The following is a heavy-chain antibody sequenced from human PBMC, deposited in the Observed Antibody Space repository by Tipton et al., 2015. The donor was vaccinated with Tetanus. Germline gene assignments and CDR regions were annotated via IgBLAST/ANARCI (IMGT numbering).Heavy chain of an antibody. J-gene: IGHJ6*02. D-gene: IGHD2-2*01. CDR3: AKDQLPESVVVVPAALSSV. Sequence: GSLRLSCAASGFTFSSYAMSWVRQAPGKGLEWVSAISGSGGSTYYADSVKGRFTISRDNSKNTLYLQMNSLRAEDTAVYYCAKDQLPESVVVVPAALSSVWGQGTTVTVSS. CDR1: GFTFSSYA. V-gene: IGHV3-23*01. CDR2: ISGSGGST.